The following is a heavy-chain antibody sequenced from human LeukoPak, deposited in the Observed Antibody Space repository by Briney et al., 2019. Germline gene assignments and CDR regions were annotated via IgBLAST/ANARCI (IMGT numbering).Heavy chain of an antibody. J-gene: IGHJ4*02. CDR2: ISAGGSTI. CDR3: AREPGYNSPFDY. Sequence: GGSLRLSCAASGFRFSDYHMSWIRQAPGQGLEWVSYISAGGSTIYYADSVKGRFTISRDDAKNSLYLPMNSLRAEDTAVYYCAREPGYNSPFDYWGQGTLVTVSS. CDR1: GFRFSDYH. D-gene: IGHD5-24*01. V-gene: IGHV3-11*01.